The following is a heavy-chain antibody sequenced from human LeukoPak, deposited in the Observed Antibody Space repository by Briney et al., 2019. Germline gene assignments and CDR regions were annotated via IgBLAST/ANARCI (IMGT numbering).Heavy chain of an antibody. Sequence: PGGSLRLSCAASGFIFSSYAMSWVRQAPGKGLEWVSTVSGSGGTTYYVDSVKGRFTISRDNSKNTLYLQMNSLRAEDTAVYYCAKGPMVITNNRFDPWGQGTQVTVS. CDR3: AKGPMVITNNRFDP. J-gene: IGHJ5*02. V-gene: IGHV3-23*01. CDR2: VSGSGGTT. D-gene: IGHD3-22*01. CDR1: GFIFSSYA.